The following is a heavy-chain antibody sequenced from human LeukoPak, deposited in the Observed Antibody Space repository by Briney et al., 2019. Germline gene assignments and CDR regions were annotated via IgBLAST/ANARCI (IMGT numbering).Heavy chain of an antibody. D-gene: IGHD5-24*01. CDR3: ARDAGRDGYNLDY. CDR2: IKQDGSEK. Sequence: GGSLRLSCAASGFTFSSYWMSWVRQAPGKGLEWVANIKQDGSEKYYVDSVKGRFTISRDNAKNSLYLQMNSLRAEDTAVYYCARDAGRDGYNLDYWGQGALVTVSS. CDR1: GFTFSSYW. J-gene: IGHJ4*02. V-gene: IGHV3-7*01.